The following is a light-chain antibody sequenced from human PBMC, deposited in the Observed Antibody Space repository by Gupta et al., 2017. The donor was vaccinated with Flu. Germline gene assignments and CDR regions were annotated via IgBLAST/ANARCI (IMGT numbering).Light chain of an antibody. Sequence: DIQMTQSPSSLSASVGDRVTITCRASQNISNHLNWYHQRPGKAPKLLIYDTSSVKSGVPSRFSGSESGTVFTLTISSLQPDDFATYYCHQSYSTPQTFGQGTKVDIK. J-gene: IGKJ1*01. CDR2: DTS. CDR1: QNISNH. V-gene: IGKV1-39*01. CDR3: HQSYSTPQT.